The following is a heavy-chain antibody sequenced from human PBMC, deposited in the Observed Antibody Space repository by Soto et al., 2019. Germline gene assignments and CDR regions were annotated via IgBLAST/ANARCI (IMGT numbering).Heavy chain of an antibody. J-gene: IGHJ4*02. CDR2: IYHSGST. V-gene: IGHV4-4*02. Sequence: WSWVRQPPGKGLEWIGEIYHSGSTYYNPSLKSRVTISVDTSKNQFSLKLSSVTAADTAVYYCARVQGEEEYWGQGTLVTVSS. D-gene: IGHD3-16*01. CDR3: ARVQGEEEY.